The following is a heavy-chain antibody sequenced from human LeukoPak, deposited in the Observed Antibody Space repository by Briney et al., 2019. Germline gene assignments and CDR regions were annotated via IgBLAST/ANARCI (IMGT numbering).Heavy chain of an antibody. Sequence: ASVKVSCKASGYTFSAYGISWVRQAPGQGLEWMGYISVYSGNTNHAQKLQGRVTMTTDTSTSTAYMELRSLRSDDTAVYYCARGSHIAEVAYYFDYWGQGTLVSVSS. D-gene: IGHD2-21*01. J-gene: IGHJ4*02. CDR2: ISVYSGNT. CDR1: GYTFSAYG. V-gene: IGHV1-18*01. CDR3: ARGSHIAEVAYYFDY.